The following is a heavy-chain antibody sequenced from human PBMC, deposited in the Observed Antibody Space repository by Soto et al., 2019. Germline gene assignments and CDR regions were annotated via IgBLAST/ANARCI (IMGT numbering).Heavy chain of an antibody. CDR2: IYHSGST. J-gene: IGHJ6*02. V-gene: IGHV4-30-2*01. CDR3: ARDLGYCGGDSCYSDGMDV. D-gene: IGHD2-15*01. CDR1: GVSISSGGYS. Sequence: SETLSLTCTVSGVSISSGGYSWSWIRQPPGKGLEWIGYIYHSGSTYYNPSLKSRVTISVDRSKNQFSLKLSSVTAADTAVYYCARDLGYCGGDSCYSDGMDVWGQGTTVTVSS.